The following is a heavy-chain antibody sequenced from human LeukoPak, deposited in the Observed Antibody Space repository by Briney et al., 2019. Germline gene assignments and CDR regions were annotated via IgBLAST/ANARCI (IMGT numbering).Heavy chain of an antibody. Sequence: PSETLSLTCTVSGGSISTSRHYWGWIRQPPGKGLEWIGSMYYSGSTYYDPSLKSRVTISVDTSKNQFSLKLSSVTAADTAVYYCARGNYYGSGSYDIWGQGTMVTVSS. CDR3: ARGNYYGSGSYDI. D-gene: IGHD3-10*01. CDR1: GGSISTSRHY. J-gene: IGHJ3*02. CDR2: MYYSGST. V-gene: IGHV4-39*07.